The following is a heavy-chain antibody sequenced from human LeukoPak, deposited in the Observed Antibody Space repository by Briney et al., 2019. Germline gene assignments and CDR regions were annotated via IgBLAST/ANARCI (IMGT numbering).Heavy chain of an antibody. Sequence: GGSLRLSCAASGFTFSSYGMHWVRQAPGKGLEWVVVISYDGSNKYYADSVKGRFTISRDNSKNTLYLQMNSLRAEDTAVYYCAKDRHSYGLDLPFDYWGQGTLVTVSS. D-gene: IGHD5-18*01. V-gene: IGHV3-30*18. CDR2: ISYDGSNK. J-gene: IGHJ4*02. CDR1: GFTFSSYG. CDR3: AKDRHSYGLDLPFDY.